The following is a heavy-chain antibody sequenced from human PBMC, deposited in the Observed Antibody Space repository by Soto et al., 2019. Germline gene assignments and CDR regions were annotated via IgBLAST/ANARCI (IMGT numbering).Heavy chain of an antibody. CDR2: IYPGDSDT. D-gene: IGHD3-16*01. J-gene: IGHJ4*01. CDR1: GYNFATYC. CDR3: ARGAAKGADRAPFEF. V-gene: IGHV5-51*01. Sequence: PGESLKISCQVSGYNFATYCIGWVRQTSGKGLECMGIIYPGDSDTTYSPTFQGQVTISADKSISTAYLQWSSLKDSDTRIYYWARGAAKGADRAPFEFWGQGTVVPGSS.